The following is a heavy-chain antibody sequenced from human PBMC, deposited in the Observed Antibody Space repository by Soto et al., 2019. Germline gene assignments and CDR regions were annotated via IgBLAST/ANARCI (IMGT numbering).Heavy chain of an antibody. CDR3: AGPPLVSGVSPGPGDD. CDR2: IYPGDSDT. V-gene: IGHV5-51*01. Sequence: PGESLKISCKGSGYSFTSYWIGWVRQMPGKGLEWMGIIYPGDSDTRYSPSFQGQVTISADKSISTAYLQWSSLKVMDIAMFYCAGPPLVSGVSPGPGDDWGQGTLVIVSA. J-gene: IGHJ4*02. D-gene: IGHD2-21*01. CDR1: GYSFTSYW.